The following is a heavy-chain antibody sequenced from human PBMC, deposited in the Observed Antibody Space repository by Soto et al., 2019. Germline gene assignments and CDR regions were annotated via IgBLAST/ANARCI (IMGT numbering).Heavy chain of an antibody. V-gene: IGHV1-69*01. Sequence: QVQLLQSGAEVKKPGSSVKVSCKASGGTFSSYAISWVLQAPGQGLEWMRGIIPNFGTANYAQKFQGRVTVTADESTRTAYMELSSLRSEDTAVYYCARLPARDPQQLEDYYYYSGMDVWVQGTTVSVSS. J-gene: IGHJ6*02. CDR1: GGTFSSYA. CDR2: IIPNFGTA. CDR3: ARLPARDPQQLEDYYYYSGMDV. D-gene: IGHD6-13*01.